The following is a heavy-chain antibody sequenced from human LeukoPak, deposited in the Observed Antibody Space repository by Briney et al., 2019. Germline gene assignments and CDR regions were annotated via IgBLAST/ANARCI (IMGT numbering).Heavy chain of an antibody. CDR1: GFSFSSYG. J-gene: IGHJ6*04. V-gene: IGHV3-48*04. CDR3: AELGITMIGGV. CDR2: ISSSGSTI. Sequence: GGSLRLSCAGSGFSFSSYGMNWVRQAPGKGLEWVSYISSSGSTIYYADSVKGRFTISRDNAKNSLYLQMNSLRAEDTAVYYCAELGITMIGGVWGKGTTVTISS. D-gene: IGHD3-10*02.